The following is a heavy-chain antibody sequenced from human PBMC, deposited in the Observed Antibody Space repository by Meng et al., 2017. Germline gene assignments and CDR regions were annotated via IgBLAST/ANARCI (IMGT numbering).Heavy chain of an antibody. V-gene: IGHV3-74*01. CDR1: GFTFRNYW. CDR3: ARSDWFDP. CDR2: IKPDGTMT. Sequence: EVQAVESGGGLFQAGGSLRLSCTGSGFTFRNYWMHWVRQAPGKGLVWVSRIKPDGTMTVYADSVKGRFTISRDNAKNTLYLQMNSLRSDDTAVYYCARSDWFDPWGQGTLVTASS. J-gene: IGHJ5*02.